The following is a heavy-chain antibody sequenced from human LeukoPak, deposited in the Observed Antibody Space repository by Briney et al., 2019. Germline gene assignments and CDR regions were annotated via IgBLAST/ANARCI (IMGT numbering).Heavy chain of an antibody. D-gene: IGHD6-19*01. V-gene: IGHV5-51*01. J-gene: IGHJ4*02. CDR3: ARLVDTPSAVAGPFDY. CDR1: GYSFASYW. Sequence: GESLKISCKDSGYSFASYWIGWVRQMPGKGLEWMGIIYPGDSDTTYSPSFQGQVTISADKSISTAYLQWSSLKASDTAMYYCARLVDTPSAVAGPFDYWGQGTLVTVSS. CDR2: IYPGDSDT.